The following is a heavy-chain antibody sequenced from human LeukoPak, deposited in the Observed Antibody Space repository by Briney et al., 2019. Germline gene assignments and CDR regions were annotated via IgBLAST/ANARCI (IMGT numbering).Heavy chain of an antibody. CDR2: VLDNVRT. V-gene: IGHV4-59*11. J-gene: IGHJ4*02. CDR3: ATIKRGNIFGFFDF. CDR1: GGSISSHY. D-gene: IGHD5-18*01. Sequence: SETLSLTCTVSGGSISSHYWSWIRQPPGKGLEWIGYVLDNVRTKDNPSLNSRFTLSADTSKNQFSLRLTSVTAADTAVYYCATIKRGNIFGFFDFWGQGILVTVSS.